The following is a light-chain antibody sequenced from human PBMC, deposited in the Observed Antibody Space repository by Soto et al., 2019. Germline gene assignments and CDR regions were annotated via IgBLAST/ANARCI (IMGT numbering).Light chain of an antibody. CDR3: AAWDDSLNGHV. CDR2: TTN. Sequence: QLVLTQPHSASGTPGQRVTISCSGSSSNIGTSSVHWFQQLPGTAPKLLISTTNQRPSGVPERFSGSKSGTSAPLAISGLQSEDEADYYCAAWDDSLNGHVFGTGTKLTVL. CDR1: SSNIGTSS. J-gene: IGLJ1*01. V-gene: IGLV1-44*01.